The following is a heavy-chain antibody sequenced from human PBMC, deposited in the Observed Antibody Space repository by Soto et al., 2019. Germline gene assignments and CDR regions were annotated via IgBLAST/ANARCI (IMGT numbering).Heavy chain of an antibody. CDR1: GYTFTSYG. D-gene: IGHD4-17*01. Sequence: ASVKVSCKASGYTFTSYGITLVRQAPGQGLEWMGWISAFNRDSIYAQRFQGRLTMTKDTSTSTAYMELRSLRSDDTAVYYCARAARAYGGCDYWGQGTPVTVSS. J-gene: IGHJ4*02. CDR2: ISAFNRDS. CDR3: ARAARAYGGCDY. V-gene: IGHV1-18*01.